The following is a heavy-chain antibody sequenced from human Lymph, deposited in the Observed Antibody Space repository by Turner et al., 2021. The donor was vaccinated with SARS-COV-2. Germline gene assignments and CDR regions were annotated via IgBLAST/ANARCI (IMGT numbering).Heavy chain of an antibody. CDR1: GFTFSTYA. CDR3: ARYASGGYFYYGMDV. Sequence: QVQLVESGRGVVQPGRSPGLPCAASGFTFSTYAKYWVRQAPGKGLEWVAVISYDGSNKYYADSVKGRFTISRDNSKNTLYLQMNSLRAEDTAVYYCARYASGGYFYYGMDVWGQGATVTVSS. V-gene: IGHV3-30*04. CDR2: ISYDGSNK. D-gene: IGHD3-10*01. J-gene: IGHJ6*02.